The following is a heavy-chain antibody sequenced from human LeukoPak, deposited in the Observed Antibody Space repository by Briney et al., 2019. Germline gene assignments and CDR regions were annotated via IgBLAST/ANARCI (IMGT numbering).Heavy chain of an antibody. Sequence: GGSLRLSCAPSGFTFTTYWMGWVRQSPVKGLEWVASIKQGGSERHYVDSVKGRFTISRDNAKNSLYLQMNSLRAEDTALYYCAKDLWVAAAGMEGGFDYWGQGTLVTVSS. D-gene: IGHD6-13*01. CDR2: IKQGGSER. CDR1: GFTFTTYW. J-gene: IGHJ4*02. V-gene: IGHV3-7*03. CDR3: AKDLWVAAAGMEGGFDY.